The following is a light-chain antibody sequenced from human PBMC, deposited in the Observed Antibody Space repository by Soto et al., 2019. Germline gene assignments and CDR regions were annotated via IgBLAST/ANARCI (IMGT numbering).Light chain of an antibody. J-gene: IGLJ1*01. CDR1: SSDVGAYNY. Sequence: QSVLTQPASVSGSPGQSITISCTGTSSDVGAYNYVSWFQQHPGKAPTLIISEVSNRPSGVSNRFSGSMSGNAASLTISGLQAEDEADYFCFSFTTDWTHVFGTGTKVTVL. CDR3: FSFTTDWTHV. CDR2: EVS. V-gene: IGLV2-14*01.